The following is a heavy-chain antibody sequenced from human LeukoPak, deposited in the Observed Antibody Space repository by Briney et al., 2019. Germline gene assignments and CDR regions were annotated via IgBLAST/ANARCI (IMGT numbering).Heavy chain of an antibody. V-gene: IGHV4-39*07. D-gene: IGHD2-2*01. CDR3: AREDCSSTSCYGRDY. CDR2: IYYRGST. J-gene: IGHJ4*02. Sequence: IYYRGSTYYNPSLKSRVTISGDTSKNQFSLKLSSVTAADTAVYYCAREDCSSTSCYGRDYWGQGTLVTVSS.